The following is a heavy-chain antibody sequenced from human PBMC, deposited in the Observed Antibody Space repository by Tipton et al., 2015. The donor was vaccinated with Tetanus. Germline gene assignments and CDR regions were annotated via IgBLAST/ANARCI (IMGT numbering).Heavy chain of an antibody. CDR1: GDSISSGGHY. J-gene: IGHJ4*02. D-gene: IGHD5-18*01. V-gene: IGHV4-31*03. CDR3: VRGRGFGAYSYGFEY. CDR2: IHYSGST. Sequence: GLVKPSQTLSLTCSVSGDSISSGGHYWGWIRQHPGKGLEWIGNIHYSGSTFYNPSLKSRVTISVDTSKNQFSLKLNSVTAADTAVYYCVRGRGFGAYSYGFEYWGQGALVTVSS.